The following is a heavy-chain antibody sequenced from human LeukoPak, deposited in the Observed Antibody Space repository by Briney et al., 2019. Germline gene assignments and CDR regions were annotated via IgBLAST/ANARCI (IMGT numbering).Heavy chain of an antibody. Sequence: PGGSLRLSCAASGFTVSSNYMSWVRQAPGKGLEWVSVIYSGGSTYYADSVKGRFAISRDHSKNTLYLQMNSLRAEDTAVYYCARDSPPTTVTSRAFDIWGQGTMVTVSS. D-gene: IGHD4-17*01. V-gene: IGHV3-53*01. CDR2: IYSGGST. J-gene: IGHJ3*02. CDR1: GFTVSSNY. CDR3: ARDSPPTTVTSRAFDI.